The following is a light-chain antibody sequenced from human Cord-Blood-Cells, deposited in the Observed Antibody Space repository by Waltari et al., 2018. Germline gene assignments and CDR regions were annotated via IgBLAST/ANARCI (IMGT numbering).Light chain of an antibody. J-gene: IGKJ5*01. CDR2: DAS. CDR3: QQRSNWPPIT. CDR1: QSVSSY. Sequence: EIVLTQSPATLSLSPGARATLSCRASQSVSSYLAWYQQKPGQAPRLLIYDASNRATVIPARFSGRGSGTDFTLTISSLEPEDFAVYYCQQRSNWPPITFGQGTRLEIK. V-gene: IGKV3-11*01.